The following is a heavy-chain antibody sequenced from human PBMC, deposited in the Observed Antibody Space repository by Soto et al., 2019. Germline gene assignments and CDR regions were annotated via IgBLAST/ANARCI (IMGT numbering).Heavy chain of an antibody. D-gene: IGHD2-15*01. CDR3: SYLPCSGGSCYWFSFSGMDV. Sequence: QITLKESGPTLVKPTQTLTLTCTFSGFSLSTSGVGVAWIRQSPGKALEWLALIYWDDDKRYRPSLESRLTISKDTSKNQVVLTMTKIDSVDTATYYCSYLPCSGGSCYWFSFSGMDVWGQGTTVTVSS. J-gene: IGHJ6*02. CDR2: IYWDDDK. V-gene: IGHV2-5*02. CDR1: GFSLSTSGVG.